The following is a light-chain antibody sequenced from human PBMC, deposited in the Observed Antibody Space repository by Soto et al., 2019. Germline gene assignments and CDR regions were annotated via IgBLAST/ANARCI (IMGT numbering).Light chain of an antibody. CDR2: QTS. CDR3: HQPQSRPRT. J-gene: IGKJ1*01. CDR1: QYINTR. Sequence: EIVLTQSPATLSSFPGDRVTLSCRASQYINTRLAWYQHRPGQAPRLLIYQTSLRAAGIPARFSASGSGTDFTLTISDVQPEDFALYYCHQPQSRPRTFGQGTKLDNK. V-gene: IGKV3-11*01.